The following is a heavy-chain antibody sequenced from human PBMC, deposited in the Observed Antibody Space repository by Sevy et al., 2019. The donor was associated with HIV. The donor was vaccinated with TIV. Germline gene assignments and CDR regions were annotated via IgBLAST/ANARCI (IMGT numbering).Heavy chain of an antibody. CDR1: GFTFSSYG. Sequence: GGSLRLSCAASGFTFSSYGMHWVRQAPGKGLEWVAVIGYDGSNKYYADSVKGRFTISRDNSKNTLYLQMNSLRADDTAVYYCARDTLSVVEMATMDFDDWGQGTLVTVSS. D-gene: IGHD5-12*01. CDR3: ARDTLSVVEMATMDFDD. CDR2: IGYDGSNK. J-gene: IGHJ4*02. V-gene: IGHV3-33*01.